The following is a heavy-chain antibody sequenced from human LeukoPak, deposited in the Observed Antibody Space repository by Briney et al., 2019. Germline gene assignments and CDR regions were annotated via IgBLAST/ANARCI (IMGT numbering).Heavy chain of an antibody. Sequence: SCKASGGTFSSYAMHWVRQAPGKGLEWVAVISYDGSNKYYTDSVKGRFTISRDNSKNTLYLQMNSLRAEDTAVYYCARDMATVTTIDCWGRGTLVTVSS. CDR1: GGTFSSYA. V-gene: IGHV3-30-3*01. CDR2: ISYDGSNK. J-gene: IGHJ4*02. CDR3: ARDMATVTTIDC. D-gene: IGHD4-17*01.